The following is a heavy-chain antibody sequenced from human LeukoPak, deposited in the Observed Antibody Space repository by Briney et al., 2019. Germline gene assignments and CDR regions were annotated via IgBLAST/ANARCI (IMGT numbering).Heavy chain of an antibody. CDR2: IYYSGST. CDR1: GGSISSYY. Sequence: PSETLSLTCTVSGGSISSYYWSWIRQPPGKGLEWIGYIYYSGSTNYNPSLKSRVTISVDTSKNQFSLKLSSVTAADTAVYYCARGAAGIGDLDPWGQGTLVTVSS. J-gene: IGHJ5*02. V-gene: IGHV4-59*01. D-gene: IGHD6-13*01. CDR3: ARGAAGIGDLDP.